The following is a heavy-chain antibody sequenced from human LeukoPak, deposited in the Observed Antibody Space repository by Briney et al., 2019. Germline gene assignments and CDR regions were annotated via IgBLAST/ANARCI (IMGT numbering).Heavy chain of an antibody. Sequence: GGSLRLSCAASGFTVSSNYMSWVRQAPGKGLEWVSVIYSGGSTYYADSVKGRFTISRDNSKNTLYLQMNSLRAEDTAVYYCARGKAMNPSDYWGQGTLVTVSS. CDR3: ARGKAMNPSDY. CDR1: GFTVSSNY. V-gene: IGHV3-66*01. D-gene: IGHD2-2*01. CDR2: IYSGGST. J-gene: IGHJ4*02.